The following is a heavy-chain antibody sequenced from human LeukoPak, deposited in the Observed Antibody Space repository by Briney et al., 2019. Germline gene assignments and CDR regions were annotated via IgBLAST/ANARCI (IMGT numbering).Heavy chain of an antibody. Sequence: GGSLRLSCAASGFTFSSYAMSWVRQAPGKGLEWVSAISGSGGSTYYADSVKGRFTISRDNSKNTLYLQMNSLRAEDTAVYYCAKEGGSGSYSPGYFQHWGQGTLVTVSS. J-gene: IGHJ1*01. V-gene: IGHV3-23*01. CDR1: GFTFSSYA. D-gene: IGHD3-10*01. CDR3: AKEGGSGSYSPGYFQH. CDR2: ISGSGGST.